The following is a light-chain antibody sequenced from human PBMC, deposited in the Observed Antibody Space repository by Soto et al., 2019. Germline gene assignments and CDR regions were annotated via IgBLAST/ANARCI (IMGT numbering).Light chain of an antibody. J-gene: IGKJ4*01. Sequence: DIPMTQSPSSLSASVGDRVTITCRASQSISSYLNWYQQKPGKAPKLLIYAASSLQSGVPSRFSGSVSGTDFTLTISSLQREDFATYYCQQSYSTLALTFGGGTKVEIK. V-gene: IGKV1-39*01. CDR2: AAS. CDR1: QSISSY. CDR3: QQSYSTLALT.